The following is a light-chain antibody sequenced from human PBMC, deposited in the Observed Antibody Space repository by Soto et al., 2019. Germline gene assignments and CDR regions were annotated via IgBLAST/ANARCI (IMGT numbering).Light chain of an antibody. J-gene: IGLJ2*01. CDR1: SSDVGGYNY. CDR2: EVS. Sequence: QSALTQPASMSGSPGQSITISCTGTSSDVGGYNYVSWYQQHPGKAPKLMIYEVSNRPLGVSNRFSGSKSGNTASLTISGLQAEDEADYYCSSYTSSSNVVFGGGTKVTVL. CDR3: SSYTSSSNVV. V-gene: IGLV2-14*01.